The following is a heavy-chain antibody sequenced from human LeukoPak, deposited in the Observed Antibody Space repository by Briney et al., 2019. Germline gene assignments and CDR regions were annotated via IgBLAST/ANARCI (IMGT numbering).Heavy chain of an antibody. CDR3: ARALVGATDWFDP. J-gene: IGHJ5*02. Sequence: ASVKVSCKASGYTFTDYYMHWVRQAPGQGLEWMGWINPNSGGTNYAQKFQGRVTMTRDTSISTAYMELSRLRSDDTAVYYCARALVGATDWFDPWGQGTLVTVSS. CDR2: INPNSGGT. D-gene: IGHD1-26*01. CDR1: GYTFTDYY. V-gene: IGHV1-2*02.